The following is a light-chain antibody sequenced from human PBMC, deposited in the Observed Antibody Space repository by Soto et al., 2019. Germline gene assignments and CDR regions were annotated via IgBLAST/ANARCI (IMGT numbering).Light chain of an antibody. CDR3: QQYYTVPVT. J-gene: IGKJ4*01. V-gene: IGKV4-1*01. CDR1: QSVLDRSNSNNY. Sequence: DIVMTQSPDSLAVSLGERATFNCKSSQSVLDRSNSNNYLAWYQQKPGQPPRLLIYWASTREFGVPDRFSGSGSGTDFTLTISSLQAEDVAVYYCQQYYTVPVTFGGGTKVEIK. CDR2: WAS.